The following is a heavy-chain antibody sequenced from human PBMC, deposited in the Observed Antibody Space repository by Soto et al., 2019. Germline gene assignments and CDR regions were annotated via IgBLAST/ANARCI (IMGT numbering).Heavy chain of an antibody. J-gene: IGHJ6*02. CDR2: IHYSGNT. CDR1: AGTISRGYYY. CDR3: ASSSLYGMEV. Sequence: TLPHTYSVSAGTISRGYYYWSWIRQPPGKGLEWIGNIHYSGNTYYKPSLKSRLLISIDTSKNQFSLKVGPVTAADTAVYYCASSSLYGMEVWRPGPT. V-gene: IGHV4-30-4*01.